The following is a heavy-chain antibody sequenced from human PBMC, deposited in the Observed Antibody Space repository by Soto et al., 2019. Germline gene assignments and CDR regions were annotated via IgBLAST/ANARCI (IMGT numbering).Heavy chain of an antibody. J-gene: IGHJ6*03. Sequence: SETLSLTCTVSGGSISSYYWSWIRQPPGKGLEWIGYIYYSGSTNYNPSLKSRVTISVDTSKNQFSLKLSSVTAADTAVYYCARHGRGLPWAAFYYYYYMAVWGKGTSVTVSS. CDR3: ARHGRGLPWAAFYYYYYMAV. D-gene: IGHD2-15*01. V-gene: IGHV4-59*08. CDR1: GGSISSYY. CDR2: IYYSGST.